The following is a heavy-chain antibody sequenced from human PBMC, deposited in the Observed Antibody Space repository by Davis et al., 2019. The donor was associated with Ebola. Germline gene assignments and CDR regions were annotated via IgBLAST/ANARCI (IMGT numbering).Heavy chain of an antibody. CDR2: ISYDGSNK. Sequence: PVGSLRLSCAASAFTFSSYGMHWVRQAPGKGLEWVAVISYDGSNKYSADSVKGRFTISRDNSKNTLYLQMNSLRAEDTAVYYCAKEGSGYDSLYYYYGMDVWGQGTTVTVSS. CDR3: AKEGSGYDSLYYYYGMDV. V-gene: IGHV3-30*18. J-gene: IGHJ6*02. CDR1: AFTFSSYG. D-gene: IGHD5-12*01.